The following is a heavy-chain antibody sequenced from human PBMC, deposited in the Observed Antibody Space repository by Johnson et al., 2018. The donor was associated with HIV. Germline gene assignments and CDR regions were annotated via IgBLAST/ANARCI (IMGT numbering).Heavy chain of an antibody. CDR1: AFTFSSYG. CDR2: IRSDGSNK. J-gene: IGHJ3*02. CDR3: ARSRGYGDYLGNAFDI. D-gene: IGHD4-17*01. Sequence: QVQLVESGGGVVQPGGSLRLSCAASAFTFSSYGMHWVRQAPGKGLEWVAFIRSDGSNKYYADSVKGRFTISRDNSKNTLYLQMNSLRTEDTAVYYCARSRGYGDYLGNAFDIWGQGTMVTVSS. V-gene: IGHV3-30*02.